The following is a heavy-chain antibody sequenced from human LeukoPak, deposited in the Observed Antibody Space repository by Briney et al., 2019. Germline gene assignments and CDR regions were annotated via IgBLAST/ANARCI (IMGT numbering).Heavy chain of an antibody. Sequence: GGSLRLSCAASGFTFSNAWMNWVRQAPGMGLQRVGRIKSKADGETKDYAAPVKGRFTISRDDSKNTLYLQMSSLKTEDTAVYYCATASRGYVDYWGQGTLVTVSS. CDR2: IKSKADGETK. J-gene: IGHJ4*02. CDR1: GFTFSNAW. V-gene: IGHV3-15*07. D-gene: IGHD3-22*01. CDR3: ATASRGYVDY.